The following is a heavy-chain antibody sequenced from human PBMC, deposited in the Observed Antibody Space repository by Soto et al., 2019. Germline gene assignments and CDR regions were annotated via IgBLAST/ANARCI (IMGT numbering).Heavy chain of an antibody. Sequence: QVQLQQWGAGLLKPSETLSLTCAVYGGSFSGYYWSWIRQPPGKGLEWIGEINHSGSTNYNPSLKSRVTISVDTSKNQFSLKLSSETAADTAVYYCARGQGGYSYPNWFDPWGQGTLVTVSS. CDR3: ARGQGGYSYPNWFDP. CDR1: GGSFSGYY. J-gene: IGHJ5*02. V-gene: IGHV4-34*01. D-gene: IGHD5-18*01. CDR2: INHSGST.